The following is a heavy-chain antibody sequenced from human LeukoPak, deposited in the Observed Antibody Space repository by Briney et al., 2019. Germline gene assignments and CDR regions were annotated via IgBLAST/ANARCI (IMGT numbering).Heavy chain of an antibody. Sequence: GGSLRLSCAASGFTFSSYAMHWVRQAPGKGLEWVAVISYDGSNKYYADSVKGRFTISRDKSKNTLYLQMNSLRAEDTAVYYCARDAGGGYDYYYYYYMDVWGKGTTVTVSS. CDR1: GFTFSSYA. CDR2: ISYDGSNK. CDR3: ARDAGGGYDYYYYYYMDV. V-gene: IGHV3-30*04. D-gene: IGHD5-12*01. J-gene: IGHJ6*03.